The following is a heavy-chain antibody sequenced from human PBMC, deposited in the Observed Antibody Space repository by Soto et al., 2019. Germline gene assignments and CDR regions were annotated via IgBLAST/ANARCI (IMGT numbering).Heavy chain of an antibody. CDR1: GGTFSSYA. Sequence: SVKVSCKASGGTFSSYAISWVRQAPGQGLEWMGGIIPIFGTANYAQKFHGRVTITADESTSTAYMELSSLRSEDTAVYYCARSSNYYYDSSGPIDAFDIWGQGTMVTVSS. CDR3: ARSSNYYYDSSGPIDAFDI. CDR2: IIPIFGTA. V-gene: IGHV1-69*13. D-gene: IGHD3-22*01. J-gene: IGHJ3*02.